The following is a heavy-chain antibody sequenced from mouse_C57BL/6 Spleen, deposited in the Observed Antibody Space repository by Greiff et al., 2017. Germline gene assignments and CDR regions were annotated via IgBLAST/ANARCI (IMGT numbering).Heavy chain of an antibody. V-gene: IGHV1-55*01. Sequence: QVQLQQPGAELVKPGASVKMSCKASGYTFTSYWITWVKQRPGQGLEWIGDIYPGSGSTNYNEKFKSKATLTVDTSSSTAYMQLSSLTSEDSAVHYCARWYYYGSTLYYFDYWGQGTTLTVSS. CDR3: ARWYYYGSTLYYFDY. D-gene: IGHD1-1*01. CDR2: IYPGSGST. CDR1: GYTFTSYW. J-gene: IGHJ2*01.